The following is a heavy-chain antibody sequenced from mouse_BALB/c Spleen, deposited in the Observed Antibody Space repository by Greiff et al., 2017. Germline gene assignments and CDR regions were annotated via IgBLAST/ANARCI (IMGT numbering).Heavy chain of an antibody. CDR1: GYTFTSYT. CDR3: ARYYRYEAWLAY. CDR2: INPSSGYT. D-gene: IGHD2-14*01. V-gene: IGHV1-4*01. Sequence: QVQLQQSGAELARPGASVKMSCKASGYTFTSYTMHWVKQRPGQGLEWIGYINPSSGYTNYNQKFTDKATLTADKSSSTAYMQLSSLTSEDSAVYYCARYYRYEAWLAYWGQGTLVTVSA. J-gene: IGHJ3*01.